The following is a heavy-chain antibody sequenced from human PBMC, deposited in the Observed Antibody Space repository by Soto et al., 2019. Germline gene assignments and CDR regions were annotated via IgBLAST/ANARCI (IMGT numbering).Heavy chain of an antibody. CDR1: GFTFRPYE. D-gene: IGHD6-13*01. Sequence: RGSLRLSCAASGFTFRPYECNWVRQAPGRGLEWISYISVSGNIIKYADSVKARFTISRDNAENSLHLHMSSLRVDDTAVYFCVRYTLRASAAASLYYWGQGTQVSVSS. V-gene: IGHV3-48*03. CDR3: VRYTLRASAAASLYY. CDR2: ISVSGNII. J-gene: IGHJ4*02.